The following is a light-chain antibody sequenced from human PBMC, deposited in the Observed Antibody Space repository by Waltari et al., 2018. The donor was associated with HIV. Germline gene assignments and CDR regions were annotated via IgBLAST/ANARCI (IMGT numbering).Light chain of an antibody. CDR3: QSYDSSLSGLL. J-gene: IGLJ2*01. V-gene: IGLV1-40*01. CDR2: GNA. Sequence: QSVLTQPPSVSGAPGQRVTISCTGSSSTIGAGFDLHWYQQLPGTAPNLLLYGNANRPSGVPDRFSGSKSGTSASLAITGLQAEDEADYYCQSYDSSLSGLLFGGGTKLTVL. CDR1: SSTIGAGFD.